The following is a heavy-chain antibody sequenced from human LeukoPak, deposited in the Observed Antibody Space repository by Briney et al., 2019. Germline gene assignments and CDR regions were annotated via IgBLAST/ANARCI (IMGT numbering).Heavy chain of an antibody. CDR2: ISAYNGNT. CDR1: GYTFTSYG. V-gene: IGHV1-18*01. CDR3: AIIRSLGDNRSGSYFGSDGY. Sequence: ASVKVSCKASGYTFTSYGMSWVRQAPGQGLEWMGWISAYNGNTNYAQKLQGRVTMTTDTFTSTAYMELRSLRSDDTAVYYCAIIRSLGDNRSGSYFGSDGYWGQGTLVTVS. D-gene: IGHD3-10*01. J-gene: IGHJ4*02.